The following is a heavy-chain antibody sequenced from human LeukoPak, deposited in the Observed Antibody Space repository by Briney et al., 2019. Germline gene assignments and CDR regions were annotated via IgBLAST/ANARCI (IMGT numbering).Heavy chain of an antibody. D-gene: IGHD4-23*01. J-gene: IGHJ5*02. CDR2: IYHSGST. Sequence: PSETLSLTCTVSGYSISSGYYWGWIRQPPGKGLEWIGSIYHSGSTYYNPSLKSRVTISVDTSKNQFSLKLSSVTAADTAVYYCARMGGDDYGGNSGNWFDPWGQGTLVTVSS. CDR3: ARMGGDDYGGNSGNWFDP. V-gene: IGHV4-38-2*02. CDR1: GYSISSGYY.